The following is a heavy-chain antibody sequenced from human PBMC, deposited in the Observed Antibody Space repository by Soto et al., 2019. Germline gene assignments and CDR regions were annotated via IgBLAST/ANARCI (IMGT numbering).Heavy chain of an antibody. CDR1: GFTFGDYA. CDR2: IRSKAYGGTT. CDR3: TQTNEMYYFDY. D-gene: IGHD1-1*01. J-gene: IGHJ4*02. V-gene: IGHV3-49*03. Sequence: PGGSLRLSCTASGFTFGDYAMSWFRQAPGKGLKWVGFIRSKAYGGTTEYAASVKGRFTISRDDSKSIAYLQMNSLKTEDTAVYYCTQTNEMYYFDYWGQGTLVTVSS.